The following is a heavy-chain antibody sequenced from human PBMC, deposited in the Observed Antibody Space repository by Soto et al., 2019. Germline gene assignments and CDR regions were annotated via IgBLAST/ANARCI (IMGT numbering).Heavy chain of an antibody. J-gene: IGHJ5*02. CDR2: ISYGGSNK. V-gene: IGHV3-30*04. Sequence: GGSLRLSCSASGFTLRSYTMGWVRLAPGKGLEWVAVISYGGSNKYYADSVKGRFTISRDNSKNTLYLQMNSLRAEDTAVYYCAKEYFSGYSSGCLAAWGQGTLVTVSS. D-gene: IGHD6-19*01. CDR3: AKEYFSGYSSGCLAA. CDR1: GFTLRSYT.